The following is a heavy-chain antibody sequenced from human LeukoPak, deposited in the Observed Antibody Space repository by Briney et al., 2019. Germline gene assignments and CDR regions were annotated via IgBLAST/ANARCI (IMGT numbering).Heavy chain of an antibody. CDR2: IYYSGST. CDR3: ARERSTIFGVVESMDV. J-gene: IGHJ6*04. V-gene: IGHV4-61*08. CDR1: GGSISKSDYY. D-gene: IGHD3-3*01. Sequence: PSETLSLTCGVSGGSISKSDYYWSWIRQPPGKGLEWIGYIYYSGSTNYNPSLKSRVTISVDTSKNQFSLKLSSVTAADTAVYYCARERSTIFGVVESMDVWGKGTTVTVSS.